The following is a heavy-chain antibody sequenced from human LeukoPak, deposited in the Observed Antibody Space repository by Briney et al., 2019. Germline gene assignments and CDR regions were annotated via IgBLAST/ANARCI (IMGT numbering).Heavy chain of an antibody. D-gene: IGHD2-21*01. CDR2: IYPGDSDT. J-gene: IGHJ4*02. CDR3: ARVAYCGGDCYPEVYFDY. CDR1: GYSFTSYW. Sequence: GESLKISCKGSGYSFTSYWIGWVRQMPGKGLEWMGIIYPGDSDTRYSPSFQGQVTISADKPISTAYLQWSSLKASDTAMYYCARVAYCGGDCYPEVYFDYWGQGTLVTVSS. V-gene: IGHV5-51*01.